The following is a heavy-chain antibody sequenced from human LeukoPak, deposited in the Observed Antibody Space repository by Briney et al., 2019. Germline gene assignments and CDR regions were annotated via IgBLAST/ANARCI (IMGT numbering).Heavy chain of an antibody. CDR2: IYTSGST. D-gene: IGHD3-10*01. Sequence: SETLPLTCTVSGGSISSYYWSWIRQPAGKGLEWIGRIYTSGSTNYNPSLKSRVTMSVDTSKNQFSLKLSSVTAADTAVYYCAREGLTWFGELFFDYWGQGTLVTVSS. V-gene: IGHV4-4*07. CDR1: GGSISSYY. CDR3: AREGLTWFGELFFDY. J-gene: IGHJ4*02.